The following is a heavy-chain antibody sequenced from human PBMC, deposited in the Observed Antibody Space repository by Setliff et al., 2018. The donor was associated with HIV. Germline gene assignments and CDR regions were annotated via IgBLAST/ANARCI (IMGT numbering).Heavy chain of an antibody. Sequence: GSLKISCRASGYTFTNYWIGWVRQMPGKGLEWIGVIYPGDSVTRYGPSFQGQVFISADRSITTAYLEWSSLKPSDTAMYYCIRRRRAPGTEDLEAVWGQGTLVTVSS. CDR3: IRRRRAPGTEDLEAV. J-gene: IGHJ4*02. V-gene: IGHV5-51*01. D-gene: IGHD1-26*01. CDR1: GYTFTNYW. CDR2: IYPGDSVT.